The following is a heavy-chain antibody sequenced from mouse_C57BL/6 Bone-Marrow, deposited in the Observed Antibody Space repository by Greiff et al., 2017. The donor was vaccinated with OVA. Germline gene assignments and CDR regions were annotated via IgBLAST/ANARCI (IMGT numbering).Heavy chain of an antibody. Sequence: EVKLEESGPGLVKPSQSLSLTCSVTGYSITSGYYWNWIRQFPGNKLEWMGYISYDGSNNYNPSLKNRISITRDTSKNQFFLKLNSVTTEDTATYYCARAPSVTTVFYWYFDVWGTGTTVTVSS. CDR2: ISYDGSN. J-gene: IGHJ1*03. CDR3: ARAPSVTTVFYWYFDV. V-gene: IGHV3-6*01. CDR1: GYSITSGYY. D-gene: IGHD1-1*01.